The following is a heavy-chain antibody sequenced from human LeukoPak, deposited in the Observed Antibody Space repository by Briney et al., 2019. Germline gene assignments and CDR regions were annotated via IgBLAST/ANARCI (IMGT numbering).Heavy chain of an antibody. Sequence: SETLSLTCTVSGGSISSSSYYWGWLRQPPGKGLEWIGSIYYSGSTYYNPSLKSRVTISVDTSKNQFSLKLSSVTAVDTAVYYCARHGHHGWYADYWGQGTLVTVSS. CDR2: IYYSGST. J-gene: IGHJ4*02. D-gene: IGHD6-19*01. V-gene: IGHV4-39*01. CDR1: GGSISSSSYY. CDR3: ARHGHHGWYADY.